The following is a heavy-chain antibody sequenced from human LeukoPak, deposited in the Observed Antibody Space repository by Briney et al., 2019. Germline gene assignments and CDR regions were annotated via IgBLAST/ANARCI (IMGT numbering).Heavy chain of an antibody. Sequence: GGSLRLSCAASGFTFSSYGMHWVRQAPGEGLEWVAVIWYDGSNKYYADSVKGRFTISRDNSKNTLYLQMNSLRAEDTAVYYCARGFTARGVIIGAFDIWGQGTMVTVSS. J-gene: IGHJ3*02. CDR2: IWYDGSNK. D-gene: IGHD3-10*01. CDR1: GFTFSSYG. CDR3: ARGFTARGVIIGAFDI. V-gene: IGHV3-33*01.